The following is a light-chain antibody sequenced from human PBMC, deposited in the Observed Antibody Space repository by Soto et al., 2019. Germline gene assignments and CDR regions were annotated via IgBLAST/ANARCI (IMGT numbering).Light chain of an antibody. CDR2: GDD. J-gene: IGLJ2*01. Sequence: NFLLTQPRSVSESPGKTVTISCTRSSGSIASNYVQWYQQRPGSAPTTLISGDDQRPSGVPDRFSASIDSSSNSASLTISGLKTEDEADYYCQSYDSSCGVFGGGTKLTVL. CDR3: QSYDSSCGV. V-gene: IGLV6-57*03. CDR1: SGSIASNY.